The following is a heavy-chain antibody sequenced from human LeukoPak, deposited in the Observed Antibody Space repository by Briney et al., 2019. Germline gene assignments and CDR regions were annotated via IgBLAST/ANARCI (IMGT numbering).Heavy chain of an antibody. CDR3: ARDVEYSSSWYAYYGMDV. CDR2: ISSSSSYI. CDR1: GFTFSSYS. J-gene: IGHJ6*02. D-gene: IGHD6-13*01. V-gene: IGHV3-21*01. Sequence: GGSLRLSCAASGFTFSSYSMNWVRQAPGKGLEWVSSISSSSSYIYYADSVKGRFTISRDNSKNTLYLQMNSLRAEDTAVYYCARDVEYSSSWYAYYGMDVWGQRTTVTVSS.